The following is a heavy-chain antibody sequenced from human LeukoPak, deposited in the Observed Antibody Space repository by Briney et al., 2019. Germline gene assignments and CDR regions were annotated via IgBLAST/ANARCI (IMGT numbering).Heavy chain of an antibody. V-gene: IGHV3-23*01. J-gene: IGHJ3*02. CDR3: ATPYSGSYLPLPPDAFDI. CDR2: ISGSGGST. CDR1: GFTFSSSA. Sequence: GGSLRLSCAASGFTFSSSAMHWVRQAPGKGLEYVSAISGSGGSTYYADSVKGRFTISRDNSKNTLYLQMNSLRAEDTAVYYCATPYSGSYLPLPPDAFDIWGQGTMVTVSS. D-gene: IGHD1-26*01.